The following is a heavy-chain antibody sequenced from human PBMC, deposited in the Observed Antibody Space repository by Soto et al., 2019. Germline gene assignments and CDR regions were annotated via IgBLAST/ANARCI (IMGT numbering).Heavy chain of an antibody. D-gene: IGHD3-10*01. CDR3: AGGGVRGVITRTRDYYGMDV. CDR1: GYSFNSYW. V-gene: IGHV5-51*01. Sequence: EVQLVQSGAEIKKPGECLKISCKGSGYSFNSYWIGWVRHMPGKGLKWMGIIYPGDSDTRYSPSFQGQVTISADKSISTAFLQWSSLKASDTAMYYCAGGGVRGVITRTRDYYGMDVWGQGTTVTVSS. CDR2: IYPGDSDT. J-gene: IGHJ6*02.